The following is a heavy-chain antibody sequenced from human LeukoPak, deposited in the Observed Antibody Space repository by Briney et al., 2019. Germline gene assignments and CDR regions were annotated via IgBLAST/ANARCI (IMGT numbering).Heavy chain of an antibody. D-gene: IGHD3-22*01. CDR3: ARDYTHLKYYYDSSGYYSNWFDP. CDR2: IIPIFGTA. Sequence: SVKVSCKASGGTFSSYAISWVRQAPGQGLEWMGGIIPIFGTANYAQKFQGRVTITTDESTSTAYMELSSLRSEDTAVYYCARDYTHLKYYYDSSGYYSNWFDPWGQGTLVTVSS. CDR1: GGTFSSYA. V-gene: IGHV1-69*05. J-gene: IGHJ5*02.